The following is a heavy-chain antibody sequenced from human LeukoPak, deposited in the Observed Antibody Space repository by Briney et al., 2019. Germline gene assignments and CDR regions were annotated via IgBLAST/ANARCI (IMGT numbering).Heavy chain of an antibody. CDR1: GFTLTSYG. CDR3: AKDRLRGVIPYDFDY. Sequence: VGSLRLSCAASGFTLTSYGMHWVRQAPGHGLEWVAVISSDDSNKYYADTVHGRFTISRDNSKNTLYVQMNSLRAEDTAVYYCAKDRLRGVIPYDFDYWGQGTLVTVSS. V-gene: IGHV3-30*18. J-gene: IGHJ4*02. D-gene: IGHD3-10*01. CDR2: ISSDDSNK.